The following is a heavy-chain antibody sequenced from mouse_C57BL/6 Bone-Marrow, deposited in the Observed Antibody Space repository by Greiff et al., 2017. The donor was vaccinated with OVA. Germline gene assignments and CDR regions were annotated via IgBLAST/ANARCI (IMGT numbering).Heavy chain of an antibody. Sequence: VQLQQSGAELAKPGASVKLSCKASGYTFTSYWMHWVNQRPGQGLEWIGYINPSSGYTKYNQKFKDKATLPADKSSSTASMQLSSLTYEDSAVYYCARSPSMVTTGYYAMDYGGQGTSVTVAS. CDR3: ARSPSMVTTGYYAMDY. CDR1: GYTFTSYW. J-gene: IGHJ4*01. CDR2: INPSSGYT. V-gene: IGHV1-7*01. D-gene: IGHD2-2*01.